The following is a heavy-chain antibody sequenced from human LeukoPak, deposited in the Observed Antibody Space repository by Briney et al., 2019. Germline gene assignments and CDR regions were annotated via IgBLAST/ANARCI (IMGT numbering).Heavy chain of an antibody. V-gene: IGHV3-66*01. D-gene: IGHD3-10*01. J-gene: IGHJ4*02. Sequence: PGGSLRLSCAASGFTVSSNYMSWVRQAPGKGLEWVSVIYSGGSTYYADSVKGRFTISRDNSKNTLYLQMNSLRAEDTAVYYCARARPVRGVPYYFDYWGQGTLVTVSS. CDR2: IYSGGST. CDR3: ARARPVRGVPYYFDY. CDR1: GFTVSSNY.